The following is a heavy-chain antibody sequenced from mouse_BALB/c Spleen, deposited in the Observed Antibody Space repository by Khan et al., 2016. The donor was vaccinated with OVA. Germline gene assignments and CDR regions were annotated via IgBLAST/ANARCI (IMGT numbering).Heavy chain of an antibody. Sequence: EVELVESGGGLVKPGGSLRLSCEASGFTFSSYSMSWVRQTPEKRLEWVATITSGGSYTYYPDSVQGRFTISRDNAKNTLYLQMVSLRSKDTAMYYCTGERNYYGSSVYFAYWGQGTTLTGSS. J-gene: IGHJ2*01. D-gene: IGHD1-1*01. CDR3: TGERNYYGSSVYFAY. CDR1: GFTFSSYS. CDR2: ITSGGSYT. V-gene: IGHV5-6-4*01.